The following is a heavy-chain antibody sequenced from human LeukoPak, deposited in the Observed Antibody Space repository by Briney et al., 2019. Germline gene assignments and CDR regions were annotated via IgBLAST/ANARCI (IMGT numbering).Heavy chain of an antibody. CDR1: GFTFDYYA. Sequence: GGSLRLSCAASGFTFDYYAMQWVRQAPGKGLEWVSLISWDGGSTYYADSVKGRFTIYRDNSKNSLYLQMNSLRAEDTALYYCAKDMLPGADDGALDYWGQGTLVTVSS. CDR2: ISWDGGST. J-gene: IGHJ4*02. V-gene: IGHV3-43D*03. D-gene: IGHD1-14*01. CDR3: AKDMLPGADDGALDY.